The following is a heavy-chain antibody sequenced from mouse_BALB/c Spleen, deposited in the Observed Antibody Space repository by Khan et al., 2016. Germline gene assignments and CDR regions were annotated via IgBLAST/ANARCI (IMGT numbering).Heavy chain of an antibody. V-gene: IGHV1-54*01. J-gene: IGHJ4*01. D-gene: IGHD2-3*01. CDR2: INPGSGGT. CDR1: GYAFTNYL. CDR3: ARYDGNYYAMDY. Sequence: QVQLKQSGAELVRPGTSVKVSCKASGYAFTNYLIEWVKQRPGQGLEWIGVINPGSGGTNYNEKFKGKATLTADKSSSTAYMQLSSLTSDDSAVYFCARYDGNYYAMDYGGEGTSVTVS.